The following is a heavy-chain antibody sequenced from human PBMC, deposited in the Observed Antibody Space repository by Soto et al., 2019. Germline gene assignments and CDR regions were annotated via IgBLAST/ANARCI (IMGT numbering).Heavy chain of an antibody. CDR2: INHSGST. J-gene: IGHJ4*02. CDR1: GGSFSGYY. D-gene: IGHD7-27*01. CDR3: ARELGMATIGYFDY. V-gene: IGHV4-34*01. Sequence: SETLSLTCAVYGGSFSGYYWSWIRQPPGKGLEWIGEINHSGSTNYNPSLKSRVTISVDTSKNQFSLKLSSVTAADTAVYYCARELGMATIGYFDYWGQGTLVTVSS.